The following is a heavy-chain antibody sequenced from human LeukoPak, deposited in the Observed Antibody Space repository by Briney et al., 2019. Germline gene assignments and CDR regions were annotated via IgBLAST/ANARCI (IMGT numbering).Heavy chain of an antibody. Sequence: GASVKVSCKASGYTFTGYYMHWVRQAPGQGLEWMGWINPNSGGTNYAQKFQGRVTMTRDTSISTAYMELSRLRSDDTAVYYCARSLARRDYSTVGYWGQGTLVTVSS. CDR3: ARSLARRDYSTVGY. CDR2: INPNSGGT. CDR1: GYTFTGYY. J-gene: IGHJ4*02. D-gene: IGHD2-15*01. V-gene: IGHV1-2*02.